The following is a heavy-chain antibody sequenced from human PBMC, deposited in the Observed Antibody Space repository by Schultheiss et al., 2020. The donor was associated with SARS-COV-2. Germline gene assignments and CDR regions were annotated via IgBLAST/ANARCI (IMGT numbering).Heavy chain of an antibody. CDR3: ARGGYGSGSPQNDAFDV. CDR1: GFTFSDYY. V-gene: IGHV3-11*01. J-gene: IGHJ3*01. Sequence: GGSLRLSCAASGFTFSDYYMSWLRRAPGKGLEWLSYISSSGASIYYADSVEGRFSISRDNAKNTLFLQMNSLRAEDMAEYYCARGGYGSGSPQNDAFDVWGQGTMVTVSS. CDR2: ISSSGASI. D-gene: IGHD3-10*01.